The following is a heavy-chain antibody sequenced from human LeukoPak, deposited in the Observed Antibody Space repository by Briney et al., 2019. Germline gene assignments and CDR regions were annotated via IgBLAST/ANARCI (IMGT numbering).Heavy chain of an antibody. V-gene: IGHV3-7*01. CDR2: IKQDGSEK. J-gene: IGHJ6*03. CDR1: GFTFSSYW. Sequence: GSLRLSCAASGFTFSSYWMSWVRQAPGKGLEWVANIKQDGSEKYYVDSVKGRFTISRDDAKNSLYLQMNSLRAEDTAVYYCAREARQWLASYYYYYYMDVWGKGTTVTVSS. CDR3: AREARQWLASYYYYYYMDV. D-gene: IGHD6-19*01.